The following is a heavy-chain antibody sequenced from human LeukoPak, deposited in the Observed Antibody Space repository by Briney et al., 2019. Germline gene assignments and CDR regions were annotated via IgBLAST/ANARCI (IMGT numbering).Heavy chain of an antibody. J-gene: IGHJ6*02. Sequence: ASVKVSCKASGYTFTSYYMRWVRQAPGQGLEWMGIINPSGGSTSYAQKFQGRVTMTRDTSTSTVYMELSSLRSEDTAVYYCARDPPSVDYYDSLQYGMDVWGQGTTVTVSS. CDR1: GYTFTSYY. V-gene: IGHV1-46*01. CDR2: INPSGGST. D-gene: IGHD3-22*01. CDR3: ARDPPSVDYYDSLQYGMDV.